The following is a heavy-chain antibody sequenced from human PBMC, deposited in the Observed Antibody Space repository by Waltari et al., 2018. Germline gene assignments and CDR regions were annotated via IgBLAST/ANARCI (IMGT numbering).Heavy chain of an antibody. CDR1: GGSISSSHW. V-gene: IGHV4-4*02. D-gene: IGHD7-27*01. CDR2: IYHGGST. Sequence: QVQLQVSGPGLVKPSGTLSLTCAVSGGSISSSHWWSWVRQPPGKGLEWIGEIYHGGSTSYNPSLKSRVTISVDKSKNQFSLNLNSMTAADTAVYYCAKNVELGLGWYFDLWGRGTLVTVSS. J-gene: IGHJ2*01. CDR3: AKNVELGLGWYFDL.